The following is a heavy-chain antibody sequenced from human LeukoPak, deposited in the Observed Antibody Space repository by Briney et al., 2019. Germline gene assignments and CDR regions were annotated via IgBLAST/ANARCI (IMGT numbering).Heavy chain of an antibody. Sequence: GGSLRLSCAASGFTFSSYAMSWVRQAPGKGLEWVANIKQDGSEKYYVDSVKGRFTISRDNAKNSLYLQMNSLRAEDTAVYYCARDWGIAAAGTDYWGQGTLVTVSS. CDR1: GFTFSSYA. J-gene: IGHJ4*02. CDR3: ARDWGIAAAGTDY. V-gene: IGHV3-7*01. CDR2: IKQDGSEK. D-gene: IGHD6-13*01.